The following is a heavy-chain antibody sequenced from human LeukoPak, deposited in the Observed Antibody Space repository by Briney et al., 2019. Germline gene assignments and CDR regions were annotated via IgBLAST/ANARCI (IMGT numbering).Heavy chain of an antibody. CDR2: FYYSGNT. CDR3: ARLVGYGGNY. D-gene: IGHD4-23*01. V-gene: IGHV4-59*01. J-gene: IGHJ4*02. CDR1: SGSISSYY. Sequence: SETLSLTCTVSSGSISSYYWSWIRQPPGKGLEWLGYFYYSGNTNYNPSLKSRVTISVDTSKNQFSLKLSSVTAADTAVYYCARLVGYGGNYWGQGTLVTVSS.